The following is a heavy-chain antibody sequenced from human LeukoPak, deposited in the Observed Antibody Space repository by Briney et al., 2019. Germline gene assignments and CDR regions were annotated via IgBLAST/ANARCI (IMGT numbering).Heavy chain of an antibody. CDR3: ASSPANSWSESDDAFDI. V-gene: IGHV4-31*03. CDR1: GGSISSGGYY. D-gene: IGHD1-1*01. CDR2: IYYSGST. Sequence: PSQTLSLTCTVSGGSISSGGYYWSWIRQHPGKGLEWIGYIYYSGSTYYNPSLKSRVTISVDTSKNQFSLKLSSVTAADTAVYYCASSPANSWSESDDAFDIWGQGTMVTVSS. J-gene: IGHJ3*02.